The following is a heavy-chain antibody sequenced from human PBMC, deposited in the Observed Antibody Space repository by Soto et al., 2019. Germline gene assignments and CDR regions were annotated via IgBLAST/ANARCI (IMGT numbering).Heavy chain of an antibody. CDR2: ISSSSSYI. Sequence: SRRLACAASGFTFSSYSMNWVRQSPGKFLECVSSISSSSSYICYADSLKGRFTISRYNAKNSLYLQMNSLIAEDTAVYYCARDRGYCRSPSCYDYYGMDVWGQGTTVTVS. V-gene: IGHV3-21*01. CDR1: GFTFSSYS. J-gene: IGHJ6*02. CDR3: ARDRGYCRSPSCYDYYGMDV. D-gene: IGHD2-2*01.